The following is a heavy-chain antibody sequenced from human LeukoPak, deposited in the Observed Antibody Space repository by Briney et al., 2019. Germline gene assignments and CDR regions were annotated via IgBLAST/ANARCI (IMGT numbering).Heavy chain of an antibody. V-gene: IGHV3-7*01. Sequence: PGGSLRLSCAASGFTFSSYWMSWVRQAPGKGLEWVANIKQDGSEKYYVDSVKGRFTISRDNAKNSLYLQMNSLRAEDTAVYYCARDGSTAMVYGMDVWGQGTTVTVSS. CDR3: ARDGSTAMVYGMDV. CDR2: IKQDGSEK. CDR1: GFTFSSYW. J-gene: IGHJ6*02. D-gene: IGHD5-18*01.